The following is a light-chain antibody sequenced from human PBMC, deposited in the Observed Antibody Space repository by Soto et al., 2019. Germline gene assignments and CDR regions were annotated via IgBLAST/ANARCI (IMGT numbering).Light chain of an antibody. Sequence: EIVLTQSPGTLSLSPGERATLSCRASQSVSSSYLSWYQQKPGQAPRLLIYGASSRATGIPDRFSGSGSCTDFTLTISRLEPEDFAVYYCQQYGSSPYTFGQGTKLEIK. CDR1: QSVSSSY. V-gene: IGKV3-20*01. CDR2: GAS. J-gene: IGKJ2*01. CDR3: QQYGSSPYT.